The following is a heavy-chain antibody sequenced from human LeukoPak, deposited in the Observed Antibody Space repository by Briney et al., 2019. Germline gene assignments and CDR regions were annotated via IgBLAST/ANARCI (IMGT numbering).Heavy chain of an antibody. V-gene: IGHV3-48*02. J-gene: IGHJ4*02. D-gene: IGHD3-22*01. CDR3: ARDPTDDGSGYYWAVDY. CDR2: ISSSSSTI. Sequence: QAGGSLRLSCAASGFTFSSYSMNWVRQAPGKGLEWVSYISSSSSTIYYADSVKGRFTISRDNARNSLYLQMNSLRDEDTTVYYCARDPTDDGSGYYWAVDYWGQGTLVTVSS. CDR1: GFTFSSYS.